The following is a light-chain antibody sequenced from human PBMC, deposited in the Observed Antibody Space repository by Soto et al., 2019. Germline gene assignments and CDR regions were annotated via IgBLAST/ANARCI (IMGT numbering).Light chain of an antibody. CDR3: QQYGSSPYT. CDR2: GAS. V-gene: IGKV3-20*01. J-gene: IGKJ2*01. Sequence: DIGLTQSPCSLSSSPGERATLSCRASQSVSSSYLAWYQQKPGHATRLLIYGASSRAIGIPARFSGSGSGTDFTLTISRLEPEDFAVYYCQQYGSSPYTFGQGTKLEIK. CDR1: QSVSSSY.